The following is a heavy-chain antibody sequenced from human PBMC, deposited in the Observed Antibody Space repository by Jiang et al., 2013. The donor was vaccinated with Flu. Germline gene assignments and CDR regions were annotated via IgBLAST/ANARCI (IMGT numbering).Heavy chain of an antibody. CDR3: ARGPNNSGYYYFY. J-gene: IGHJ4*02. CDR2: IIPIFGTP. D-gene: IGHD3-22*01. CDR1: GDTFSTNA. V-gene: IGHV1-69*06. Sequence: GAEVKKPGSSVKVSCKSSGDTFSTNAISWVRQAPGQGLEWMGGIIPIFGTPNYAQKFQGRVTITADKSTSTAYLQLSSLRSDDTAVYYCARGPNNSGYYYFYWGQGTLVTVSS.